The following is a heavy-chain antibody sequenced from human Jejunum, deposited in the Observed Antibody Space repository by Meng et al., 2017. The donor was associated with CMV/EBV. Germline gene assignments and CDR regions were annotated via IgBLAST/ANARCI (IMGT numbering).Heavy chain of an antibody. V-gene: IGHV3-23*01. CDR3: AKEGYSNDLNY. J-gene: IGHJ4*02. Sequence: AASGLTFSSYALGWDRQAPRKGLEWVSTVSGSGATTYYADSVKGRFTVSRDNSKNTLYLQMNSLRGDDTAIYYCAKEGYSNDLNYWGQGTLVTVSS. CDR1: GLTFSSYA. D-gene: IGHD4-11*01. CDR2: VSGSGATT.